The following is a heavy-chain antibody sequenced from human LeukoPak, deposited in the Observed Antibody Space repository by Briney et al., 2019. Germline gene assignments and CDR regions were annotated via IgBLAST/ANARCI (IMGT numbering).Heavy chain of an antibody. CDR1: ENTFTNYY. CDR3: ARVGIPGDYYYYGMDV. CDR2: ISAYNGNT. J-gene: IGHJ6*02. Sequence: GASVKVSCKASENTFTNYYMHWVRQAPGQGLEWMGWISAYNGNTNYAQKFQGRVTITADKSTSTAYMELSSLRSEDTAVYYCARVGIPGDYYYYGMDVWGQGTTVTVSS. V-gene: IGHV1-18*04. D-gene: IGHD5-18*01.